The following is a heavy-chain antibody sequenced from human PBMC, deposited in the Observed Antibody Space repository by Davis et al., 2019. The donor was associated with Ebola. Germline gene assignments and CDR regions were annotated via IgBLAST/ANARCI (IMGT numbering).Heavy chain of an antibody. J-gene: IGHJ4*02. V-gene: IGHV3-30-3*01. CDR2: ISYDGSNK. Sequence: PGGSLRLSCAASGFTFSSYAMHWVRQAPGKGLEWVAVISYDGSNKYYADSVKGRFTISRDNSKNTLYLQMNSLRVEDTAVYYCAHGWQQLMHWGRGTLVTVSS. CDR3: AHGWQQLMH. CDR1: GFTFSSYA. D-gene: IGHD5-24*01.